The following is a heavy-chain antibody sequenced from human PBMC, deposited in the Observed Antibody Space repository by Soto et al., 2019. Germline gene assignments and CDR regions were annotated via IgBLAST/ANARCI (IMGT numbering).Heavy chain of an antibody. CDR3: EKDRGNYDFWSGYYDY. CDR2: ISWNSGSI. Sequence: EVQLVESGGGLVQPGRSLRLSCAASGFTFDDYAMHWVRQAPGKGLEWVSGISWNSGSIGYADSVKGRFTISRDNAKNSLYLQMNSLRAEDTALYYCEKDRGNYDFWSGYYDYWGQGTLVTVSS. CDR1: GFTFDDYA. J-gene: IGHJ4*02. D-gene: IGHD3-3*01. V-gene: IGHV3-9*01.